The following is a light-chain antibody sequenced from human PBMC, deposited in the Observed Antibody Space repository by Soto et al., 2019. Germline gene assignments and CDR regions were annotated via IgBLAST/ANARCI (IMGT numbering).Light chain of an antibody. CDR2: WAS. CDR1: QSVLDSSTNRNY. J-gene: IGKJ5*01. V-gene: IGKV4-1*01. CDR3: QQYYSTSSIT. Sequence: DIVMTQSPASLAVSLGERATINCKSSQSVLDSSTNRNYLAWYQQKPGQPPKLLIYWASTRESGVPGRFRGSGSGTDFTLTINSLQAEDVAGYYCQQYYSTSSITFGQGTRLEIK.